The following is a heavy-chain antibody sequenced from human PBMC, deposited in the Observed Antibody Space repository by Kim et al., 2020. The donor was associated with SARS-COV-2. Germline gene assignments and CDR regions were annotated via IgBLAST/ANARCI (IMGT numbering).Heavy chain of an antibody. CDR2: IYYSGST. V-gene: IGHV4-39*01. J-gene: IGHJ5*02. CDR1: GGSISSSSYY. CDR3: ARHLRRWFGELSGWFDP. D-gene: IGHD3-10*01. Sequence: SETLSLTCTVSGGSISSSSYYWGWIRQPPGKGLEWIGSIYYSGSTYYNPSLKSRVTISVDTSKNQFSLKLSSVTAADTAVYYCARHLRRWFGELSGWFDPWGQGTLVTVSS.